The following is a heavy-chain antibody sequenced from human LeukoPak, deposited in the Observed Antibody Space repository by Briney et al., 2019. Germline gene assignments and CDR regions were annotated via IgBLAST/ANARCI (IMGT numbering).Heavy chain of an antibody. CDR2: ISSSGSTI. J-gene: IGHJ6*03. CDR3: ARYPGIGSFIYYGSGRKYYYYMDV. D-gene: IGHD3-10*01. V-gene: IGHV3-48*03. CDR1: GFTFSSYE. Sequence: PGGSLRLSCAASGFTFSSYEMNWVRQAPGKGLEWVSYISSSGSTIYYADSVKGRFTISRDNAKNSLYLQMNSLRAEDTAVYYCARYPGIGSFIYYGSGRKYYYYMDVWGKGTTVTISS.